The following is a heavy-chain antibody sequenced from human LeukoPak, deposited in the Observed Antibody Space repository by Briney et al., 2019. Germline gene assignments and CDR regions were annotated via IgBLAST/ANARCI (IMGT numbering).Heavy chain of an antibody. J-gene: IGHJ1*01. V-gene: IGHV1-2*02. D-gene: IGHD2/OR15-2a*01. Sequence: ASVKVSCKASGYTFTGYYMHWVRQAPGQGLEWMGWINPNSGGTNYAQKFQGRVTMTRDTSISTAYMELSRLRSDDTALYYCARSTTPNENEYFEHWGQGTLVTVSS. CDR1: GYTFTGYY. CDR3: ARSTTPNENEYFEH. CDR2: INPNSGGT.